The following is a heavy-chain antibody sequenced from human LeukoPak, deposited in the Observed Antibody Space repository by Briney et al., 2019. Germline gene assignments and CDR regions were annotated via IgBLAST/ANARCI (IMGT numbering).Heavy chain of an antibody. J-gene: IGHJ5*02. V-gene: IGHV4-30-4*07. Sequence: SETLSLTCAVSGVAISRGGYAWNWIRQPPGKGLEWIAYIYHSGTTYYNPSLKSRATISVDTSKNQFSLRLSSVTAADTAVYYCVRGRYSSGWFKDKNWFDPWGQGIPVTVSS. CDR3: VRGRYSSGWFKDKNWFDP. CDR1: GVAISRGGYA. CDR2: IYHSGTT. D-gene: IGHD6-19*01.